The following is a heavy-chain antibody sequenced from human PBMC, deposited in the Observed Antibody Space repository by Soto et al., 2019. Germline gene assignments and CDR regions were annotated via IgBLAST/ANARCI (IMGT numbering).Heavy chain of an antibody. CDR1: GYSLSGLS. Sequence: ASVKVSCKVSGYSLSGLSMHWVRQAPGKGLEWMGGYNPEEGETIYAQKLHGRVTMTEDRSTDTAYMELSSLSSDDTAVYYCARMWKEVRGLDYWGQGTLVTVSS. CDR2: YNPEEGET. V-gene: IGHV1-24*01. J-gene: IGHJ4*02. CDR3: ARMWKEVRGLDY. D-gene: IGHD3-10*01.